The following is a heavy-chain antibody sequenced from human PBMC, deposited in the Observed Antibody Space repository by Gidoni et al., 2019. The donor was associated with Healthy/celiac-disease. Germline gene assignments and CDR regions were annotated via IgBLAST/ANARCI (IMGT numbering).Heavy chain of an antibody. D-gene: IGHD3-10*01. CDR3: ARVQGLWFGERGFDD. J-gene: IGHJ4*02. Sequence: QVQLVPSGSEVKKPGASVTVSCTASGYTFTSYALHWVRQAPGQRLEWMGWITAGNGNTKYSQKFQGRVTITRDTSASTAYMELSSLRAEDTAVYYGARVQGLWFGERGFDDWGQGTLVTVSS. CDR1: GYTFTSYA. V-gene: IGHV1-3*01. CDR2: ITAGNGNT.